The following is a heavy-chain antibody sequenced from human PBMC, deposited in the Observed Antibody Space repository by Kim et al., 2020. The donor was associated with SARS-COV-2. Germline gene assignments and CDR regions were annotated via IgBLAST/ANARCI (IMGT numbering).Heavy chain of an antibody. CDR1: GFTISNYG. V-gene: IGHV3-23*01. CDR2: ISTGGGT. Sequence: GGSLRLSCAASGFTISNYGMSWVRQAPGKGLEWVSVISTGGGTYYADSVKGRFTISRDNSKNTLYLQMDSLRVEDTAVYYCVNTARGATYGMDVWGQGTTVTVSS. D-gene: IGHD3-10*01. J-gene: IGHJ6*02. CDR3: VNTARGATYGMDV.